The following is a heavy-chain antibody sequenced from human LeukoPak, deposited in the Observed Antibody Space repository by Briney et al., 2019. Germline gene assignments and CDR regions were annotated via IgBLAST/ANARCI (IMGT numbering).Heavy chain of an antibody. CDR3: ARGFCTSSSCYNDY. CDR1: GFTFSSYA. D-gene: IGHD2-2*02. CDR2: RTFDVNNK. Sequence: GGSLRLSCATSGFTFSSYAFHWVRQAPGKGLEWVATRTFDVNNKYYADSVRGRFTISRDNSKNTLYLQVNSLRAEDTAVYSCARGFCTSSSCYNDYWGQGTLVTVSS. V-gene: IGHV3-30*04. J-gene: IGHJ4*02.